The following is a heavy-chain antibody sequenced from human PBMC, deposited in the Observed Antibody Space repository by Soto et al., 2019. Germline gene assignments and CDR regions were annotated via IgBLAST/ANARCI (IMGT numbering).Heavy chain of an antibody. D-gene: IGHD5-18*01. J-gene: IGHJ4*02. Sequence: GGSLRLSCAASGFNFSDHYMDWVRQAPGKGLEWVAVISYDGSNKYYADSVKGRFTISRDNSKNTLYLQMNSLRAEDTAVYYCARNGGYSYGYPIGFWGQGTLVTVSS. V-gene: IGHV3-30-3*01. CDR3: ARNGGYSYGYPIGF. CDR2: ISYDGSNK. CDR1: GFNFSDHY.